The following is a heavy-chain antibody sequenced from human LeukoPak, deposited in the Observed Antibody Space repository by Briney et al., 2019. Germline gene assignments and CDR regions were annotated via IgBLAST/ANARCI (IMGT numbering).Heavy chain of an antibody. D-gene: IGHD2-2*01. CDR2: IYYSGST. CDR1: GGSISSSSYY. Sequence: SETLSLTCTVSGGSISSSSYYWGWIRQPPGKGLEWIGSIYYSGSTYYNPSLKSRVTISVDRSKNQFSLKLSSVTAADTAVYYCARTGYCSSTSCRLRGLRFLEWTEYYFDYWGQGTLVTVSS. CDR3: ARTGYCSSTSCRLRGLRFLEWTEYYFDY. V-gene: IGHV4-39*01. J-gene: IGHJ4*02.